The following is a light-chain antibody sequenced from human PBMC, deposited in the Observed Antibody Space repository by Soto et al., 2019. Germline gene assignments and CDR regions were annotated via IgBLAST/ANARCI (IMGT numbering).Light chain of an antibody. J-gene: IGKJ5*01. CDR1: QSVSRN. CDR2: AAS. Sequence: EIVITQSPATLSVSPGDRATLSFRASQSVSRNLAWYQQKPGQAPRLLIYAASTRATGIPARFSGSGSGTEFTLTISSLQSEDFAVYYCQHRMNWPLTFGQGTRLEIK. CDR3: QHRMNWPLT. V-gene: IGKV3-15*01.